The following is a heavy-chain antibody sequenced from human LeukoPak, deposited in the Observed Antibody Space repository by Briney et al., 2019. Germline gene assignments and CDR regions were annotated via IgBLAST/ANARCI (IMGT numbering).Heavy chain of an antibody. Sequence: SETLSLTCAVFGGSLSDHDWSWIRQPPGKGLEWIGEINHRGATNYSPSLKSRVTLSLDTSKNQVYLKLNSLTAADTAVYYCARGKGDLSMIVMIVTAVEFYFDSWGPGTLVTVSS. J-gene: IGHJ4*02. CDR3: ARGKGDLSMIVMIVTAVEFYFDS. CDR1: GGSLSDHD. CDR2: INHRGAT. D-gene: IGHD3-22*01. V-gene: IGHV4-34*01.